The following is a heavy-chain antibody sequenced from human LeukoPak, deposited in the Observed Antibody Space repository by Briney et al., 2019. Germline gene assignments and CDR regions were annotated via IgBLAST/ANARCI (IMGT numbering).Heavy chain of an antibody. D-gene: IGHD3-3*01. CDR2: ISYDGSNK. V-gene: IGHV3-30*18. CDR3: AKGIFDSWSGYYPTYALPMDV. CDR1: GLTFSRSD. J-gene: IGHJ6*03. Sequence: GRSLRLSCAAAGLTFSRSDMHWVRQAPGKGLGWVAVISYDGSNKYYSDSVRGRISVARDNSKNTLFLQMNSLRPEDTAVYYCAKGIFDSWSGYYPTYALPMDVWGKGTTVTVSS.